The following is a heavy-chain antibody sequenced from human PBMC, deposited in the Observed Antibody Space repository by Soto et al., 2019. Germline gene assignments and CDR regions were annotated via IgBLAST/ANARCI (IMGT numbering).Heavy chain of an antibody. CDR2: INPNSGGT. CDR1: GYTFTYYY. V-gene: IGHV1-2*02. Sequence: XSVKVSCKASGYTFTYYYIHLVRQAPGQGLEWMGWINPNSGGTKYPQKFQGRVTMTRDTSIRTVYMSLTGLKSDDTAVYFCARDLEKGGGSAGFDDWGQGTLVTVSS. J-gene: IGHJ4*02. CDR3: ARDLEKGGGSAGFDD. D-gene: IGHD2-15*01.